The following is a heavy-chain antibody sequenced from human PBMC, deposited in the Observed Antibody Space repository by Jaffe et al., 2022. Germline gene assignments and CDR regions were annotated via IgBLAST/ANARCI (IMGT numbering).Heavy chain of an antibody. CDR3: ARDLTYYYDSSGYSHNWFDP. D-gene: IGHD3-22*01. J-gene: IGHJ5*02. V-gene: IGHV1-69*05. CDR1: GGTFSSYA. Sequence: QVQLVQSGAEVKKPGSSVKVSCKASGGTFSSYAISWVRQAPGQGLEWMGGIIPIFGTANYAQKFQGRVTITTDESTSTAYMELSSLRSEDTAVYYCARDLTYYYDSSGYSHNWFDPWGQGTLVTVSS. CDR2: IIPIFGTA.